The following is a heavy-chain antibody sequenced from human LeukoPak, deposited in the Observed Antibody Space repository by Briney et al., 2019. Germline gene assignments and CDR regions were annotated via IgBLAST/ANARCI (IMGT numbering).Heavy chain of an antibody. CDR3: ANWYSGYDLGTVDY. D-gene: IGHD5-12*01. V-gene: IGHV3-23*01. CDR2: ISGSGGST. Sequence: GGSLRLSCAASGFTFSSYAMSWVRQAPGKGLEWVSAISGSGGSTYYADSVKVRFTISRDNSKNTLYLQMNSLRAEDTAVYYCANWYSGYDLGTVDYWGQGTLVTVSS. J-gene: IGHJ4*02. CDR1: GFTFSSYA.